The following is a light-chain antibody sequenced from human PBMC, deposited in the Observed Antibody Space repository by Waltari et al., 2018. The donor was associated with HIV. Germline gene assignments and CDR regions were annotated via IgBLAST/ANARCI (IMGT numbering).Light chain of an antibody. J-gene: IGLJ2*01. CDR3: AAWDDSLNGVV. CDR2: SNN. V-gene: IGLV1-44*01. Sequence: QSVLTQPPSASGTPGQRVTISCSGSSSNIGSNTVNWYQQRPGTAPKLLIYSNNPRPSGVPVRFAGSKSGTSASLAISGLQSEDEADYYCAAWDDSLNGVVFGGGTKLTVL. CDR1: SSNIGSNT.